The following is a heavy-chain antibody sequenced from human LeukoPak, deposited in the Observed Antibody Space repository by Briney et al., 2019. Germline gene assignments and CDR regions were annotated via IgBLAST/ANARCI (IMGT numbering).Heavy chain of an antibody. CDR3: ARFLRNYYESYYTDV. V-gene: IGHV1-2*02. J-gene: IGHJ6*03. D-gene: IGHD2/OR15-2a*01. Sequence: ASVKVSCKASGYTFTGYYMHWVRQAPGQGLEWMGWINPNSGGTNYAQKFQGRVTMTTDTSTSTAYMELRSLRSDDTAVYYCARFLRNYYESYYTDVWGKGTTVTVSS. CDR2: INPNSGGT. CDR1: GYTFTGYY.